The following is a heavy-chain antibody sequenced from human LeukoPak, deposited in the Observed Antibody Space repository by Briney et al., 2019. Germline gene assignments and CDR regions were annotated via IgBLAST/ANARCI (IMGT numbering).Heavy chain of an antibody. CDR1: GGPVSSGSYY. CDR3: ARVTTPMWESYGYFDY. D-gene: IGHD3-16*01. V-gene: IGHV4-61*01. Sequence: PSETLSLTCTVSGGPVSSGSYYWSWIRQPPGKGLEWIGYIYYSGSTNYNPSLKSRVTISVDTSKNQFSLKLSSVAAADTAVYYCARVTTPMWESYGYFDYWGQGTLVTVSS. CDR2: IYYSGST. J-gene: IGHJ4*02.